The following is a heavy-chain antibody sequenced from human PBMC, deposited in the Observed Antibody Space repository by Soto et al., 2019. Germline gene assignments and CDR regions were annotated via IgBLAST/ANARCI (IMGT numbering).Heavy chain of an antibody. CDR3: ARDLSYYDFWSGYYKNYYYYYGMDV. CDR1: GFTFSSYA. CDR2: ISYDGGNK. Sequence: PGGSLRLSCAASGFTFSSYAMHWVRQAPGKGLEWVAVISYDGGNKYYADSVKGRFTISRDNSKNTLYLQMNSLRAEDTAVYYCARDLSYYDFWSGYYKNYYYYYGMDVWGQGTTVTVS. J-gene: IGHJ6*02. V-gene: IGHV3-30-3*01. D-gene: IGHD3-3*01.